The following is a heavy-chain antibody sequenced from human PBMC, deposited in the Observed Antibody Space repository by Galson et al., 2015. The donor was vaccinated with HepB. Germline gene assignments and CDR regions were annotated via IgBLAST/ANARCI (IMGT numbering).Heavy chain of an antibody. CDR3: AKDPPHEYSSGWYFWDWFDP. CDR1: GFTFSSYA. D-gene: IGHD6-19*01. Sequence: SLRLSCAASGFTFSSYAMSWVRQAPGKGLEWVSAISGSGGSTYYADSVKGRFTISRDNSKNTLYLQMNSLRAEDTAVYYCAKDPPHEYSSGWYFWDWFDPWGQGTLVTVSS. CDR2: ISGSGGST. J-gene: IGHJ5*02. V-gene: IGHV3-23*01.